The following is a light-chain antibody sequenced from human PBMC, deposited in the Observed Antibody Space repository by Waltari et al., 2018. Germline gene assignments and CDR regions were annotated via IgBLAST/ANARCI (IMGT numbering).Light chain of an antibody. V-gene: IGKV4-1*01. Sequence: DIVVTQSPDSLPVSLGERATINCKSSQSVLYRSSNKNFLAWYQQKPGQPPKLLIYWASTRESGVPDRFSGSGSGTDFTLTISSLQAEDVAVYYCQQYYSTIFTFGPGTKVDIK. CDR3: QQYYSTIFT. CDR2: WAS. CDR1: QSVLYRSSNKNF. J-gene: IGKJ3*01.